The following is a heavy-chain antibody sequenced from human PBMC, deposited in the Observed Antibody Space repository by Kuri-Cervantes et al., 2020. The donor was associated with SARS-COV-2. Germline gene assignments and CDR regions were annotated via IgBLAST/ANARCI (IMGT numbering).Heavy chain of an antibody. J-gene: IGHJ4*02. V-gene: IGHV3-7*01. CDR1: GFTFSSYW. CDR2: IKQDGSEK. D-gene: IGHD7-27*01. CDR3: ARIGELGIPDY. Sequence: GGSLRLSCAASGFTFSSYWMSWVRQAPGKGLEWVANIKQDGSEKYYVDSVKGRFTISRDNAKNSLYLQMNSLRAEDTAVYSCARIGELGIPDYWGQGTLVTVSS.